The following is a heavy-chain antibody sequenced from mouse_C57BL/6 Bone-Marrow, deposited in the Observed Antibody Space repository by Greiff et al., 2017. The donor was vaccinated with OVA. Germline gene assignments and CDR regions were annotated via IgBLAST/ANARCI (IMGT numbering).Heavy chain of an antibody. D-gene: IGHD2-4*01. Sequence: VQLQQSGAELVKPGASVKISCKASGYAFSSYWMNWVKQRPGKGLGWIGQIYPGDGDTNYTGKFKGKATLTADKSSSTAYMQLSSLTSEDSAVYFCARSPLYDYDVRFAYWGQGTLVTVSA. J-gene: IGHJ3*01. V-gene: IGHV1-80*01. CDR3: ARSPLYDYDVRFAY. CDR1: GYAFSSYW. CDR2: IYPGDGDT.